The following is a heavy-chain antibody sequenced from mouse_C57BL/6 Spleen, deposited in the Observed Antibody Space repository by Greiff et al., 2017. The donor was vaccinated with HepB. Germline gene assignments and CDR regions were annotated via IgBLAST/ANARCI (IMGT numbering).Heavy chain of an antibody. CDR1: GYTFTDYY. V-gene: IGHV1-26*01. J-gene: IGHJ2*01. CDR2: INPNNGGT. CDR3: ARPYGGYFDY. Sequence: EVQLQQSGPELVKPGASVKISCKASGYTFTDYYMNWVKQSHGKSLEWIGDINPNNGGTSYNQKFKGKATLTVDTSSSTAYMELRSLTSEDSAVYYCARPYGGYFDYWGQGTTLTVSS. D-gene: IGHD1-1*01.